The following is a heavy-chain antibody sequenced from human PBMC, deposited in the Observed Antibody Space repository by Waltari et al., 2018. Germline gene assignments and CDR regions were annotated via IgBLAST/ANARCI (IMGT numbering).Heavy chain of an antibody. CDR3: ARDLTFVPAAIGAGDY. V-gene: IGHV1-69*01. CDR2: IIPIFGTA. CDR1: GGTFSSYA. D-gene: IGHD2-2*02. J-gene: IGHJ4*02. Sequence: QVQLVQSGAEVKKPGSSVKVSCKASGGTFSSYAISWVRQAPGQGLEWMGGIIPIFGTANSAQKFQGRVTITADESTSTAYMELSSLRSEDTAVYYCARDLTFVPAAIGAGDYWGQGTLVTVSS.